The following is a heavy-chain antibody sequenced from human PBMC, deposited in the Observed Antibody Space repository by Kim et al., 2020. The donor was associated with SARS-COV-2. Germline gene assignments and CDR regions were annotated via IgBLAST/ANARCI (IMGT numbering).Heavy chain of an antibody. CDR2: ISSSSSYT. V-gene: IGHV3-11*06. CDR3: ARDLGTIFGPPAYPFDY. D-gene: IGHD3-3*01. CDR1: GFTFSDYY. Sequence: GGSLRLSCAASGFTFSDYYMSWIRQAPGKGLEWVSYISSSSSYTNYADSVKGRFTISRDNAKNSLYLQMNSLRAEDTAVYYCARDLGTIFGPPAYPFDYWGQGTLVTVSS. J-gene: IGHJ4*02.